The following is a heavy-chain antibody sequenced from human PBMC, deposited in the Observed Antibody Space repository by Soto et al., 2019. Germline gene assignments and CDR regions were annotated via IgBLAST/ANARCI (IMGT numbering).Heavy chain of an antibody. Sequence: SETLSLTCAVYGGSFSGYYWSWIRQPPGKGLEWIGEINHSGSTNYNPSLKSRVTISVDTSKNQFSLKLRSVTAADTAVYYCARGGRNYDILKKEGKKFDPGGRGTLVPVSS. J-gene: IGHJ5*02. CDR1: GGSFSGYY. CDR3: ARGGRNYDILKKEGKKFDP. CDR2: INHSGST. D-gene: IGHD3-9*01. V-gene: IGHV4-34*01.